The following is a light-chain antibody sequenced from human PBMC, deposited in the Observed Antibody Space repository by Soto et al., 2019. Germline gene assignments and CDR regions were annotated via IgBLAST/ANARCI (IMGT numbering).Light chain of an antibody. J-gene: IGKJ1*01. CDR2: GAS. CDR3: PQYASSVT. CDR1: QSFSSTF. Sequence: EILLTQSPDSLSLSPGDRATLSCRASQSFSSTFFAWYQQKPGQAPRLLIYGASSRATGIPDRFSGSGSGTDFTLTIRRLEPEDFVGYYCPQYASSVTFGQGTQVAIK. V-gene: IGKV3-20*01.